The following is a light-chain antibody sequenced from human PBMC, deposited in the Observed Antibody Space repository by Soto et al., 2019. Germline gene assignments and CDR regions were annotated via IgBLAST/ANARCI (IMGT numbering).Light chain of an antibody. CDR2: DVS. CDR1: SSDVGGYNY. V-gene: IGLV2-11*01. CDR3: CSYAGSYTFV. J-gene: IGLJ2*01. Sequence: QSALTQPRSVSGSPGQSVTISCTGTSSDVGGYNYVSWYQQHPGKAPKLMIYDVSKRPSGVPDRFSGSKSGNTASPTISGLQAEDEADYYCCSYAGSYTFVFGGGTKVTVL.